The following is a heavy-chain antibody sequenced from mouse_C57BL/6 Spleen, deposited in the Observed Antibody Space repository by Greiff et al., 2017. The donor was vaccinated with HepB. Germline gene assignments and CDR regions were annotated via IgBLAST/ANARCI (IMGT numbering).Heavy chain of an antibody. CDR2: IYPGDGDT. V-gene: IGHV1-82*01. J-gene: IGHJ2*01. Sequence: VKLQESGPELVKPGASVKISCKASGYAFSSSWMNWVKQRPGKGLEWIGRIYPGDGDTNYNGKFKGKATLTADKSSSTAYMQLSSLTSEDSAVYFCARGTGLDYWGQGTTLTVSS. D-gene: IGHD4-1*01. CDR3: ARGTGLDY. CDR1: GYAFSSSW.